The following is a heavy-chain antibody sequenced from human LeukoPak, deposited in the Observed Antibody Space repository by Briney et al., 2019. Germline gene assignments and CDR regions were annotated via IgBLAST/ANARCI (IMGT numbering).Heavy chain of an antibody. Sequence: TSETLSLTCTVSGGSISSGGYYWSWIRQHPGKGLEWIGYIYYSGSTYYNPSLKSRVTISVDTSKNQFSLKLSSVTAADTAVYYCARVATGYSSSWYGTKYYYYGMDVWGQGTTVTVSS. V-gene: IGHV4-31*03. CDR3: ARVATGYSSSWYGTKYYYYGMDV. CDR2: IYYSGST. CDR1: GGSISSGGYY. D-gene: IGHD6-13*01. J-gene: IGHJ6*02.